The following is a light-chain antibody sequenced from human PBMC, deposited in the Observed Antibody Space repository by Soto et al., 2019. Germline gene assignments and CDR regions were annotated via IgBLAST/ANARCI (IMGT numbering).Light chain of an antibody. CDR1: QSVRRN. Sequence: EIVMTQFPATLSVSPGERVTFSCRASQSVRRNLAWFQQKPGQAPRLLIYGASTRATGIPARFSGSVSGTEFTLTISSLQSEDFAVYYCQQYNNWPGTFGQGTKVDIK. CDR2: GAS. J-gene: IGKJ1*01. CDR3: QQYNNWPGT. V-gene: IGKV3-15*01.